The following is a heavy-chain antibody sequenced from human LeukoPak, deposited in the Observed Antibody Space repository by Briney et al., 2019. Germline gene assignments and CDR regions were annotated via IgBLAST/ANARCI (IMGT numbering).Heavy chain of an antibody. Sequence: GGSLRLSCAASGFTFSSYGMHWVRQAPGKGLEWVAFIRYDGSNKYYADSVKGRFTISRDNSKNTLYLQMNSLRAEDTAVYYCAKDYYDFWSGYYLDAFDIWGQRTMVTVSS. CDR1: GFTFSSYG. CDR3: AKDYYDFWSGYYLDAFDI. D-gene: IGHD3-3*01. J-gene: IGHJ3*02. V-gene: IGHV3-30*02. CDR2: IRYDGSNK.